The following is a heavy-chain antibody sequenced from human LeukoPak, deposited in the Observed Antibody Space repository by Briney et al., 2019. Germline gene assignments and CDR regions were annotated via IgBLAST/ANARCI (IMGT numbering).Heavy chain of an antibody. J-gene: IGHJ4*02. D-gene: IGHD3-10*01. CDR2: IWYDGSNK. Sequence: PGRSLRLSCAASGFTFSSYGMHWVRRAPGKGLEWVAVIWYDGSNKYYADSVKGRFTISRDKPKNTLYLQMNSLRAEDTAVYYCARDKLGRGVITATIDYWGQGTLVTVSS. CDR1: GFTFSSYG. CDR3: ARDKLGRGVITATIDY. V-gene: IGHV3-33*01.